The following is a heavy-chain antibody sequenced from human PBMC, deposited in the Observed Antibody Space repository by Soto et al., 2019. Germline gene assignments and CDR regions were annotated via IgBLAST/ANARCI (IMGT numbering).Heavy chain of an antibody. Sequence: ASVKVCCKASGYTFTSYGISWVRQAPGQGLEWMGWISAYNGNTNYAQKLQGRVTMTTDTSTSTAYMELRSLRSDDTAVYYCARDLGDDILTGPWFDPWGQGTLVTVSS. CDR2: ISAYNGNT. V-gene: IGHV1-18*01. D-gene: IGHD3-9*01. J-gene: IGHJ5*02. CDR1: GYTFTSYG. CDR3: ARDLGDDILTGPWFDP.